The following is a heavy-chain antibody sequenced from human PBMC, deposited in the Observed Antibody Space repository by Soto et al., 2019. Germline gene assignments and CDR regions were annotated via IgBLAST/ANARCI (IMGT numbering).Heavy chain of an antibody. Sequence: SETLSLTCAVYGGSFSCYYWSWIRQPPGKGLEWIGEINHSGSTKYNPSLKSRVTISVDTSKNQFSLKLSSVTAADTAVYYCARGHFGVVIIPFYSYALDVWGQGTTVTVSS. CDR1: GGSFSCYY. V-gene: IGHV4-34*01. CDR3: ARGHFGVVIIPFYSYALDV. CDR2: INHSGST. J-gene: IGHJ6*02. D-gene: IGHD3-3*01.